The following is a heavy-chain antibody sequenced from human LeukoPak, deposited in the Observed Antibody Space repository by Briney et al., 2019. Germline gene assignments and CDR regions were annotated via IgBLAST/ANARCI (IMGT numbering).Heavy chain of an antibody. CDR1: GFIFRNYA. CDR3: AKWGDYDILTGYYVPDF. Sequence: PGGSLRLSCAAPGFIFRNYAMSWVRQAPGKGLEWVSAITGSGDTTYYADSVKGRFTISRDNSKNTLYVEMNTLRVEDTAIYYCAKWGDYDILTGYYVPDFWGQGTLVTVSS. J-gene: IGHJ4*02. V-gene: IGHV3-23*01. CDR2: ITGSGDTT. D-gene: IGHD3-9*01.